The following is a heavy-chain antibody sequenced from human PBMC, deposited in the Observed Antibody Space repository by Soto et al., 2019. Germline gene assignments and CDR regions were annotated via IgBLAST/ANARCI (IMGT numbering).Heavy chain of an antibody. J-gene: IGHJ6*02. CDR3: ARGLKNYDFWSGYWSYYYYYGMDV. CDR1: GFTFSSYD. V-gene: IGHV3-13*01. CDR2: IGTAGDT. D-gene: IGHD3-3*01. Sequence: GGSLRLSCAASGFTFSSYDMHWVRQATGKGLEWDSAIGTAGDTYYPGSVKGRFTISRENAKNSLYLQMNSLRAEDTAVYYCARGLKNYDFWSGYWSYYYYYGMDVWGQGTTVTVSS.